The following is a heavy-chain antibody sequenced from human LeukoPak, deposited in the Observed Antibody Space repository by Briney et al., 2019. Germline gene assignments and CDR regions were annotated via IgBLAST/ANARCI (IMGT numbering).Heavy chain of an antibody. J-gene: IGHJ3*02. Sequence: GGSLRLSCAASGFTFDDYDMSWVRQAPGKGLEWVSGINWNGGSTGYADSVKGRFTISRDNAKNSLYLQMNSLRAEDTALYHCARVVNTNDYEDAFDIWGQGTMVTVSS. CDR1: GFTFDDYD. CDR3: ARVVNTNDYEDAFDI. V-gene: IGHV3-20*01. CDR2: INWNGGST. D-gene: IGHD2-8*01.